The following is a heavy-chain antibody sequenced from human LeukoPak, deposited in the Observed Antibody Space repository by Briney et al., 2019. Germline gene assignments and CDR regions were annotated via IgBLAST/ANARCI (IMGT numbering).Heavy chain of an antibody. CDR1: GFTFSDYY. CDR3: AKRPISGDDKSFDY. V-gene: IGHV3-23*01. J-gene: IGHJ4*02. D-gene: IGHD2-21*01. CDR2: IRESSGDT. Sequence: SGGSLRLSCAASGFTFSDYYMSWIRQAPGKGLEWVSTIRESSGDTYYEDSVKGRFTIYRDISKNTVYLQMNSLRVEDTAVYFCAKRPISGDDKSFDYWGQGLLVTVSS.